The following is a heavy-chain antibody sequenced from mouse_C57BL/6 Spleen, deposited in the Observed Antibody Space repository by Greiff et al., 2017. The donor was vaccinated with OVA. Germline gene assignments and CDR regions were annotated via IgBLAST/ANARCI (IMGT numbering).Heavy chain of an antibody. Sequence: QVQLQQPGAELVMPGASVKLSCKASGYTFTSYWMHWVKQRPGQGLEWIGEIDPSDSYTNYNQKFKGKSTLTVDKSSSTAYMQLSSLPSEASAIYYCARRYYGSSQQTWYFDVWGTGTTVTVSS. D-gene: IGHD1-1*01. CDR2: IDPSDSYT. J-gene: IGHJ1*03. CDR1: GYTFTSYW. V-gene: IGHV1-69*01. CDR3: ARRYYGSSQQTWYFDV.